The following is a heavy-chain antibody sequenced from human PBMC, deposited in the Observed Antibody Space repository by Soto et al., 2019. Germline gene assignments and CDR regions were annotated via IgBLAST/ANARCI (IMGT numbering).Heavy chain of an antibody. CDR3: AREYGYSSSWYEFPFEC. CDR2: ISYDGSNK. CDR1: GFTFSSYA. Sequence: PGGSLRLSCSASGFTFSSYAMHWVRQAPGKGLEWVAVISYDGSNKYYADSVKGRFTISRDNSKNTLYLQMNSLRAEDTAVYYCAREYGYSSSWYEFPFECWGQGTLVTVSS. J-gene: IGHJ4*02. V-gene: IGHV3-30-3*01. D-gene: IGHD6-13*01.